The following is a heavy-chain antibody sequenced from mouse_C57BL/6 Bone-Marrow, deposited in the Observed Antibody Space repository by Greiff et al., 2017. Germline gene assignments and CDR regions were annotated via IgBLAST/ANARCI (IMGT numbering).Heavy chain of an antibody. Sequence: QVQLQQSGAELVRLGTSVKMSCKASGYTFTNYWIGWAKQRPGHGLEWIGDIYPGGGYTNYNEKFKGKATLTADKSSSTAYMQFSSLTSEDSAIYYCARLTGTFFDYWGQGTTLTVSS. V-gene: IGHV1-63*01. CDR1: GYTFTNYW. D-gene: IGHD4-1*01. J-gene: IGHJ2*01. CDR2: IYPGGGYT. CDR3: ARLTGTFFDY.